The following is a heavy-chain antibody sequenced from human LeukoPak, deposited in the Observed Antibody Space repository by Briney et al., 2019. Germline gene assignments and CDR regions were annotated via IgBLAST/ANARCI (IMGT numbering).Heavy chain of an antibody. CDR3: ARAYYDILPGYFYYYYGMDV. D-gene: IGHD3-9*01. V-gene: IGHV3-33*01. Sequence: GQSLRLSCAASGFTFSSYGMHWVRQAPGKGLEWVAAIWNDGSNKYYADSVKGRFTISRDNSKNTLYLQTNSLRAEDTAVYYCARAYYDILPGYFYYYYGMDVWGEGATVTVSS. CDR2: IWNDGSNK. CDR1: GFTFSSYG. J-gene: IGHJ6*04.